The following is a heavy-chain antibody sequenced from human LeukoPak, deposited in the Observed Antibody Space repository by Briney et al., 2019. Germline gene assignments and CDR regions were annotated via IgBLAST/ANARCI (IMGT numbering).Heavy chain of an antibody. D-gene: IGHD4/OR15-4a*01. J-gene: IGHJ6*03. Sequence: ASVKVSCRVSGYTLTELSMHWMRQAPGKGLEWMGSFDPEDGEIIYAQKFQGRVTMTEDTSTDTGYMELSSLRSEDTAVYYCATGPPGDRGVLIYYYYMDVWGKGTSVTVSS. V-gene: IGHV1-24*01. CDR1: GYTLTELS. CDR3: ATGPPGDRGVLIYYYYMDV. CDR2: FDPEDGEI.